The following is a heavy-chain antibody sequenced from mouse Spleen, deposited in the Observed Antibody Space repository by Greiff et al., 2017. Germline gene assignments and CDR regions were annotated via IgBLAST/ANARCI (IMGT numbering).Heavy chain of an antibody. CDR1: GYSITSGYD. CDR3: ARPGLHGAMDY. D-gene: IGHD2-2*01. CDR2: ISYSGST. V-gene: IGHV3-1*01. Sequence: EVKLQESGPGMVKPSQSLSLTCTVTGYSITSGYDWHWIRHFPGNKLEWMGYISYSGSTNYNPSLKSRISITHDTSKNHFFLKLNSVTTEDTATYYCARPGLHGAMDYWGQGTSVTVSS. J-gene: IGHJ4*01.